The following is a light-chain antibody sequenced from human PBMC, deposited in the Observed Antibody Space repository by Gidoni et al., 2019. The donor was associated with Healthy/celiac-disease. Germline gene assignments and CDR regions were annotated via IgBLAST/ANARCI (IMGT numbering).Light chain of an antibody. J-gene: IGLJ2*01. Sequence: SYVLTQPPSVSVAPGQTARITCGGNNIGSKSVHWSQQKPGQAPVLVIYYDSDRPSGIPERFSGSNSGNTATLTISRVEAGDEADYYCQVWDSSSDHPVFGGGTKLTVL. CDR3: QVWDSSSDHPV. V-gene: IGLV3-21*04. CDR2: YDS. CDR1: NIGSKS.